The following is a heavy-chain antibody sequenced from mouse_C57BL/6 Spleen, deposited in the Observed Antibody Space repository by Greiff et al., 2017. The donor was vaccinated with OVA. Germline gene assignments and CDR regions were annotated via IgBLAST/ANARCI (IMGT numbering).Heavy chain of an antibody. CDR2: INPNNGGT. Sequence: EVQLQQSGPELVKPGASVKMSCKASGYTFTDYNMHWVKQSHGKSLEWIGYINPNNGGTSYNQKFTGTATLTVNKSSSTAYIELRSLTADDSAVYYCARGDGGAWFAYWGQGTLVTVSA. V-gene: IGHV1-22*01. CDR1: GYTFTDYN. J-gene: IGHJ3*01. CDR3: ARGDGGAWFAY.